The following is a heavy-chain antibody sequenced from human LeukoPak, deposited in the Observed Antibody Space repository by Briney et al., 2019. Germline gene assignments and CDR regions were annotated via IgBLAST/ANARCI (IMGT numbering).Heavy chain of an antibody. Sequence: GGSLRPSCAASGFTFRSCAMSWFRQAPGKGLEWVSAISGQAPGKGLEWVSAISGSGGSTYHADSVKGRFTISRDNSKNMLYLQLNSLRAEDTAVYYCARRSPNYYFDYWGQGTLVSVHS. CDR2: ISGSGGST. V-gene: IGHV3-23*01. CDR3: ARRSPNYYFDY. J-gene: IGHJ4*02. CDR1: GFTFRSCA.